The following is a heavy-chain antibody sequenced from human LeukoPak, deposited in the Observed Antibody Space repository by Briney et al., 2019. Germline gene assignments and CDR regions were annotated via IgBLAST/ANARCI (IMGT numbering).Heavy chain of an antibody. CDR2: IRYDGSNK. CDR1: GFTFSSYG. Sequence: GGSLRLSCAASGFTFSSYGMHWVRQAPGKGLGWVAFIRYDGSNKYYADSVKGRFTISRDNSKNTLYLQMNSLKTEDTAVYYCTTDPDYSNYYYYYMDVWGKGTTVTVSS. CDR3: TTDPDYSNYYYYYMDV. D-gene: IGHD4-11*01. J-gene: IGHJ6*03. V-gene: IGHV3-30*02.